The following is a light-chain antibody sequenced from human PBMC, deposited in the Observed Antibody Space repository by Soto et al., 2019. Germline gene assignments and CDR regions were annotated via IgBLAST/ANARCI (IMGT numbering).Light chain of an antibody. J-gene: IGKJ1*01. Sequence: AIQMTQSPSCLSAYVGDRVNIXCRASQGLPTELGWCQHKPGKAPKLLINVASSLQGGGPSRFSGSGSGTDFTRAISSLQPEDSATYYGLQDINYPWTFGQGTKVDIK. CDR1: QGLPTE. CDR3: LQDINYPWT. CDR2: VAS. V-gene: IGKV1-6*01.